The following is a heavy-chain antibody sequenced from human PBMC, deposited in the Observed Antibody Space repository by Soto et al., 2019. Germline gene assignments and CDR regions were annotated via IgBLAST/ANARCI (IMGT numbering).Heavy chain of an antibody. Sequence: QLQLQESGPGLVKPSETLSLTCTVSGGSISSSSYYWGWIRQPPGKGLEWIGSIYYSGSTYYNPSLKSRVTISVDTSKNQFSLKLSSVTAAYTAVYYCARHGATPYFDYWGQGTLVTVSS. D-gene: IGHD3-16*01. CDR3: ARHGATPYFDY. J-gene: IGHJ4*02. CDR1: GGSISSSSYY. V-gene: IGHV4-39*01. CDR2: IYYSGST.